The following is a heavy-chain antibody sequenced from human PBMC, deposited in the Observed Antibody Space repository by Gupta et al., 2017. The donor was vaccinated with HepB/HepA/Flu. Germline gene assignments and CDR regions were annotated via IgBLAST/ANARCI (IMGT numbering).Heavy chain of an antibody. Sequence: EVQLVESGGGLVQPGGSLRLSCAASGFTFSTSWMSWVRQAQGKGLEGVANIKQDGSEKYYVDSVKGRFTISRDNAKKSLYLQMNSLTAEDTAVYYCARDDYSSGWSNYYGMDVWGQGTTVTVSS. D-gene: IGHD6-19*01. J-gene: IGHJ6*02. CDR1: GFTFSTSW. V-gene: IGHV3-7*01. CDR2: IKQDGSEK. CDR3: ARDDYSSGWSNYYGMDV.